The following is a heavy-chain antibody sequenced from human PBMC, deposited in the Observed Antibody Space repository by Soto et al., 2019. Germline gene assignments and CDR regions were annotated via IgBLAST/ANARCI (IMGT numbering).Heavy chain of an antibody. CDR1: GYTFTSYD. J-gene: IGHJ4*02. D-gene: IGHD6-19*01. Sequence: QVQLVQSGAEVKKPGASVKVSCKASGYTFTSYDINWVRQATGQGLEWMGWMNPNSGNTGYAQKFQGRVTLXRXTSISAAYMELSSLRSEDTAVYYCARERSSGWYVDYWGQGTLVTVSS. CDR3: ARERSSGWYVDY. CDR2: MNPNSGNT. V-gene: IGHV1-8*01.